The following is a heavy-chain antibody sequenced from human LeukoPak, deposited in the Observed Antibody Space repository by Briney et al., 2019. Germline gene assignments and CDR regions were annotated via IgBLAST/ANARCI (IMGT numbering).Heavy chain of an antibody. D-gene: IGHD3-16*01. Sequence: PGRSLRLSCAASGSTFSSYGMHWVRQAPGKGLEWVAVIWYDGSNKYYADSVKGRFTISRDNSKNTLYLQMNSLRAEDTAVYYCARGGRRYNWFDPWGQGTLVTVSS. V-gene: IGHV3-33*01. CDR2: IWYDGSNK. CDR1: GSTFSSYG. J-gene: IGHJ5*02. CDR3: ARGGRRYNWFDP.